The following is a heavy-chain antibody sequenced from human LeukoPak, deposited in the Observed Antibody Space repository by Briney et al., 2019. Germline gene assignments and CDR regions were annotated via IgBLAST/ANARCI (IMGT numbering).Heavy chain of an antibody. D-gene: IGHD2-2*02. J-gene: IGHJ5*02. CDR1: GGSISSYY. CDR2: IYYSGST. V-gene: IGHV4-59*01. Sequence: SETLSLTCTVSGGSISSYYWSWIRQPPGKGLEWIGYIYYSGSTNYNPSLKSRVTISVDTSKNQFSLKLSSVTAADTAVYYCAGSLGYCSSTSCHTAKKAESGNWFDPWGQGTLVTVSS. CDR3: AGSLGYCSSTSCHTAKKAESGNWFDP.